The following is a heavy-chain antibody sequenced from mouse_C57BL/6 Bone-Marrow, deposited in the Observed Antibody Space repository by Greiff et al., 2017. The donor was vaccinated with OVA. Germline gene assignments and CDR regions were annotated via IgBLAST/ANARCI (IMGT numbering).Heavy chain of an antibody. V-gene: IGHV2-2*01. CDR1: GFSLTSYG. CDR2: IWSGGST. D-gene: IGHD1-1*01. Sequence: VKLVESGPGLVQPSQSLSITCTVSGFSLTSYGVHWVRQSPGKGLEWLGVIWSGGSTDYNAAFISRLSISKDNSKSQVFFKMNSLQADDTAIYYCALITTVVAKFAYWGQGTLVTVSA. CDR3: ALITTVVAKFAY. J-gene: IGHJ3*01.